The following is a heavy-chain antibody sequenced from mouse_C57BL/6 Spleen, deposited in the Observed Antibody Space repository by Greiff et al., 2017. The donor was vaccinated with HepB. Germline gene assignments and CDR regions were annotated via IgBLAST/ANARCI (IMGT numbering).Heavy chain of an antibody. J-gene: IGHJ2*01. D-gene: IGHD2-2*01. Sequence: EVKLMESGGGLVKPGGSLKLSCAASGFTFSDYGMHWVRQAPEKGLEWVAYISSGSSTIYYADTVKGRFTISRDNAKNTLFLQMTSLRSEDTAMYYCATTMVTPYYFDYWGQGTTLTVSS. V-gene: IGHV5-17*01. CDR1: GFTFSDYG. CDR2: ISSGSSTI. CDR3: ATTMVTPYYFDY.